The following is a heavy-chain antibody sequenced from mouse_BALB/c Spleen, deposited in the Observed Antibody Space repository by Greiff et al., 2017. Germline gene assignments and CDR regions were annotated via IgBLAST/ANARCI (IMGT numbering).Heavy chain of an antibody. CDR2: IDPANGNT. J-gene: IGHJ3*01. Sequence: EVQLVESGAELVKPGASVKLSCTASGFNIKDTYMHWVKQRPEQGLEWIGRIDPANGNTKYDPKFQGKATITADTSSNTAYLQLSSLTSEDTAVYYCARRSPAWFAYWGQGTLVTVSA. CDR1: GFNIKDTY. V-gene: IGHV14-3*02. CDR3: ARRSPAWFAY.